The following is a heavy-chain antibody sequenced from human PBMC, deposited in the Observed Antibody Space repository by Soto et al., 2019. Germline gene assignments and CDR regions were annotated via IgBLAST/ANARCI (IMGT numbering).Heavy chain of an antibody. CDR3: ARDFNNDSNRHYCYYMDV. CDR1: GYTFTGYY. CDR2: INPNSGGT. V-gene: IGHV1-2*02. D-gene: IGHD3-3*01. Sequence: QVQLVQSGAEVKKPGASVKVSCKASGYTFTGYYMHWVRQAPGQGLEWMGWINPNSGGTNYAQKLQGGVTMTRDTPISTAYMELWRLRSDDTAVYYCARDFNNDSNRHYCYYMDVWGKGTTVTVSS. J-gene: IGHJ6*03.